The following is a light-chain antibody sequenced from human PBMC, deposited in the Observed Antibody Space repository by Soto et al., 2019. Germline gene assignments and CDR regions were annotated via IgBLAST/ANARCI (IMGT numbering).Light chain of an antibody. V-gene: IGKV1-5*01. CDR2: DAS. J-gene: IGKJ1*01. CDR1: QSISSW. Sequence: DIQMTQSPSTLSASVGDRATITCRASQSISSWLAWYQQKPGKAPKLLIYDASSLESGVPSRFSGSGSGTEFTLTISSLQPDDFATYYCQQYNSYSQPFGQGTKVDIK. CDR3: QQYNSYSQP.